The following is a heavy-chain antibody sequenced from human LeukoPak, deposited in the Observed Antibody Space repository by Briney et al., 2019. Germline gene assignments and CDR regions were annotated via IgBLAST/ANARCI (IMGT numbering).Heavy chain of an antibody. D-gene: IGHD5-12*01. CDR2: INPNNGGT. CDR1: GYTFSGYY. J-gene: IGHJ4*02. Sequence: ASVKVSCKASGYTFSGYYMHWVQQAPGQGLEWMGQINPNNGGTNYAQKFQGRVTMTRDTSISTAYMELSRLTSADTAVYYCARPYSGYEWCDYWGQGTLVTVS. V-gene: IGHV1-2*06. CDR3: ARPYSGYEWCDY.